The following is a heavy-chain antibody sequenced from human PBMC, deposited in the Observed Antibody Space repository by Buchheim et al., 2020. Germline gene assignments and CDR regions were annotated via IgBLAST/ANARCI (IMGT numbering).Heavy chain of an antibody. CDR1: GGSISSSSYY. V-gene: IGHV4-39*07. CDR2: IYYSGST. J-gene: IGHJ4*02. Sequence: QLQLQESGPGLVKPSETLSLTCTVSGGSISSSSYYWGWIRQPPGKGLEWIGSIYYSGSTYYNPSLKSRVTISVDTSKNQFSLKLSSVTAADTAVYYCARASRGDSSGYPSYYFDYWGQGTL. D-gene: IGHD3-22*01. CDR3: ARASRGDSSGYPSYYFDY.